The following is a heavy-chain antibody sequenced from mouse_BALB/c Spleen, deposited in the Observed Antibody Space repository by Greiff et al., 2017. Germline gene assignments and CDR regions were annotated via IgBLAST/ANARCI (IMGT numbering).Heavy chain of an antibody. CDR1: GFTFSDYY. D-gene: IGHD1-1*01. CDR2: ISDGGSYT. Sequence: EVQRVESGGGLVKPGGSLKLSCAASGFTFSDYYMYWVRQTPEKRLEWVATISDGGSYTYYPDSVKGRFTISRDNAKNNLYLQMSSLKSEDTAMYYCARHLGSTRAMDYWGQGTSVTVSS. CDR3: ARHLGSTRAMDY. J-gene: IGHJ4*01. V-gene: IGHV5-4*02.